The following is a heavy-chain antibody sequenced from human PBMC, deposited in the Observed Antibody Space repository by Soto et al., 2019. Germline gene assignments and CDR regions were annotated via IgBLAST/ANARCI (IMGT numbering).Heavy chain of an antibody. CDR2: TNEGSGNT. D-gene: IGHD3-3*01. CDR3: ARDDRSVSGVVTLDH. J-gene: IGHJ4*02. Sequence: ASAKVSCKATGYSFKNYAVHWVRQAPGQRLEWMGFTNEGSGNTRFSQKFQGRISITRDTSASTVYLDLSSLTSEDTAIYYCARDDRSVSGVVTLDHWGPGTLVTVSS. V-gene: IGHV1-3*01. CDR1: GYSFKNYA.